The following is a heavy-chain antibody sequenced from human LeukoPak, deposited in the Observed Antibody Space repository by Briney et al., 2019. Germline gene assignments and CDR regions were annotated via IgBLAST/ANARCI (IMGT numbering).Heavy chain of an antibody. CDR3: ARGSTLLWSDY. Sequence: GGSLRLSCAASGFTFSSYEMNWVRQAPGKGLEWVSYISSSGSTIYYADSVKGRFTISRDNAKNSLYLQMNSLRAEDTAVYYCARGSTLLWSDYWGQGTLVTVSS. V-gene: IGHV3-48*03. CDR2: ISSSGSTI. J-gene: IGHJ4*02. D-gene: IGHD4-23*01. CDR1: GFTFSSYE.